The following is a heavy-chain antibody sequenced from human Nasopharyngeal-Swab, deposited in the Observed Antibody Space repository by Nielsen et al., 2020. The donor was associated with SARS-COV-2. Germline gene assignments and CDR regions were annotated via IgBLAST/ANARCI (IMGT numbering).Heavy chain of an antibody. J-gene: IGHJ4*02. Sequence: GESLKISCAASEPLSSNYMNWVRQAAAKGLEWVSVIYSGGSTYYADSVQGRFTISRDISKNTLYLQMNSLTVEDTAMYYCVRNVRGYAYGYWGQGTLVTVSS. D-gene: IGHD5-18*01. CDR2: IYSGGST. CDR1: EPLSSNY. CDR3: VRNVRGYAYGY. V-gene: IGHV3-53*01.